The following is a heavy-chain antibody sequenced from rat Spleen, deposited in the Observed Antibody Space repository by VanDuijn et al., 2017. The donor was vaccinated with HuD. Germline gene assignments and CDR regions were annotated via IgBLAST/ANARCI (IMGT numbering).Heavy chain of an antibody. CDR2: ISTGGGNT. CDR3: ARHELPGYNWFAY. CDR1: GFTFSNYG. V-gene: IGHV5S13*01. D-gene: IGHD1-4*01. J-gene: IGHJ2*01. Sequence: EVQLVESGGGLVQPGRSLKLSCAASGFTFSNYGMAWVRQAPTKGLEWVASISTGGGNTYYRDSVRGRFTISSDNTKTTLYLQMDSLRSEDTATYFCARHELPGYNWFAYWGQGVMVTVSS.